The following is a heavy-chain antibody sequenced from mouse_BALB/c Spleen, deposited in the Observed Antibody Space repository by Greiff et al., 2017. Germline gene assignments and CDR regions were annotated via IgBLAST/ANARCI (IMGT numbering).Heavy chain of an antibody. J-gene: IGHJ4*01. CDR3: ARNSANWYAMDY. CDR2: IWSGGST. CDR1: GFSLTSYG. Sequence: VMLVESGPGLVQPSQSLSITCTVSGFSLTSYGVHWVRQSPGKGLEWLGVIWSGGSTDYNAAFISRLSISKDNSKSQVFFKMNSLQANDTAIYYCARNSANWYAMDYWGQGTSVTVSS. D-gene: IGHD4-1*01. V-gene: IGHV2-2*02.